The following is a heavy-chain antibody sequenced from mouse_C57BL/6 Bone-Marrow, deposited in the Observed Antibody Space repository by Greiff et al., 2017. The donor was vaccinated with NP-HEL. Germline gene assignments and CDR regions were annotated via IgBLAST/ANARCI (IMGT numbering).Heavy chain of an antibody. V-gene: IGHV5-16*01. J-gene: IGHJ3*01. CDR1: GFTFSDYY. CDR2: INYDGSST. CDR3: ARGDAGFAY. Sequence: EVKVVESEGGLVQPGSSMKLSCTASGFTFSDYYMAWVRQVPEKGLEWVANINYDGSSTYYLDSLKSRFIISRDNAKNILYLQMSSLKSEDTATYYCARGDAGFAYWGQGTLVTVSA.